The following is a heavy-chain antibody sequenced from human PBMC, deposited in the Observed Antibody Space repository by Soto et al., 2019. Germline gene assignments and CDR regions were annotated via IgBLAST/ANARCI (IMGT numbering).Heavy chain of an antibody. CDR1: GYTFTSYG. CDR2: ISAPNGNT. J-gene: IGHJ4*02. D-gene: IGHD1-1*01. Sequence: QVHLVQSGAEVKKPGASVKVSCKGSGYTFTSYGITWGRQAPGQGLEWMGWISAPNGNTDYAQKLQGRVTVTRDTSTSTAYMELRSLRSDDTAVYYCARGRYGDYWGQGALVTVSS. V-gene: IGHV1-18*01. CDR3: ARGRYGDY.